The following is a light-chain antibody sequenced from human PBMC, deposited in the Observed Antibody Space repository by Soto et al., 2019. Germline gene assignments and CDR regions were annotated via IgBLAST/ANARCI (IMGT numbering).Light chain of an antibody. V-gene: IGKV1-39*01. J-gene: IGKJ5*01. Sequence: DIPMTQSPSSLSASVGDRVTITCRASQSISHYLNWYQQKPGKAPKLLIYAASSLQSGVPPRFSGSASGTDFTLTISSLQPEDFATYYCQQSYSTPITFGQGTRLEIK. CDR1: QSISHY. CDR2: AAS. CDR3: QQSYSTPIT.